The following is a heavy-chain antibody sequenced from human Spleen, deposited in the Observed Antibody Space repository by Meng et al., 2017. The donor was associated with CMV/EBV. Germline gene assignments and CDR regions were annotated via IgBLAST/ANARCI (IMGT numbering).Heavy chain of an antibody. V-gene: IGHV3-30*03. Sequence: GESLKISCAASGFRFNNAGMHWVRQAPGKGLEWVAIISYDGSNEYYGDFVKGRFTIFRDNYKDTLYLQMNSLRSEDTAVYYCARGAHCSSTSCSSYFYYAIDVWGQGTTVTVSS. D-gene: IGHD2-2*01. J-gene: IGHJ6*02. CDR2: ISYDGSNE. CDR3: ARGAHCSSTSCSSYFYYAIDV. CDR1: GFRFNNAG.